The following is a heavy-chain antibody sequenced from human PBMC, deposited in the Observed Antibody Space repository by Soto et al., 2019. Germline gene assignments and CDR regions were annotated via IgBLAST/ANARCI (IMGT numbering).Heavy chain of an antibody. J-gene: IGHJ4*02. Sequence: PSETQSLTCTVSGGYISSSSYYWGWNSQHPGKGLEWIGSIYYSGSTYYNPSLKSRVTISVDTSKNQFSLKLSSVTAAYTAVYYCARRSGASFDYWGQGTLVTVSA. CDR3: ARRSGASFDY. CDR2: IYYSGST. D-gene: IGHD3-10*01. V-gene: IGHV4-39*01. CDR1: GGYISSSSYY.